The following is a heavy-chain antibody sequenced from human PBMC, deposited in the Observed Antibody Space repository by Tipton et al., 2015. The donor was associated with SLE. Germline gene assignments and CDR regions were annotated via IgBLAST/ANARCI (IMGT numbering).Heavy chain of an antibody. CDR3: ARDLSGSRGALFGY. D-gene: IGHD1-26*01. CDR1: GFTFSSYW. CDR2: INSDGSST. V-gene: IGHV3-74*01. J-gene: IGHJ4*02. Sequence: SLRLSCAASGFTFSSYWMHWVRQAPGKGLVWVSRINSDGSSTSYADPVKGRFTISRDNAKNTLYLQMNSLRAEDKAVYDCARDLSGSRGALFGYWGQGTLVTVSS.